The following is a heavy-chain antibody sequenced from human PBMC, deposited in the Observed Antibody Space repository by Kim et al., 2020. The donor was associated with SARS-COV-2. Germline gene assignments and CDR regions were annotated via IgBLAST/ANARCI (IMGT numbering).Heavy chain of an antibody. CDR3: ARDLGYSGGWYLLDY. CDR1: GGSISSYY. Sequence: SETLSLTCTVSGGSISSYYWSWIRQPPGKGLEWIGYIYYSGSTDYNPSLKSRVTISVDTSKNQFSLKLSSVTAADTAVYYCARDLGYSGGWYLLDYWGQGTLVTVSS. V-gene: IGHV4-59*01. D-gene: IGHD6-19*01. CDR2: IYYSGST. J-gene: IGHJ4*02.